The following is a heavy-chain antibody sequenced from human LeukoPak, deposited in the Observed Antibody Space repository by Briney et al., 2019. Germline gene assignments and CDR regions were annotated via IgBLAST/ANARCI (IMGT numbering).Heavy chain of an antibody. CDR1: GFTFSSYA. D-gene: IGHD2-21*02. J-gene: IGHJ4*02. V-gene: IGHV3-23*01. Sequence: PAWSLRLSCTASGFTFSSYAMGWVRHAPGDGLLHFSAINGSGGSTYYADSVKGRFTISRDNSKNTLYLQMNSLRAEDTAVYYCANSIVVVTALYYFDYWGQGTLVTVFS. CDR2: INGSGGST. CDR3: ANSIVVVTALYYFDY.